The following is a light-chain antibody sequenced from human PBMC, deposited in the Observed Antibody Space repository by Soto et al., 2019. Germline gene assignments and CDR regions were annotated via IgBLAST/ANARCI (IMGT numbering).Light chain of an antibody. Sequence: DIQMTQSPSSLSASVGDRVTITCRASQSISSYLNWYQQKPGKAPKLLIYAASSLQSGGPSRFSGSGSGTDFTLTISSLQPEDFATYYCQQSYSTPGYTCGKGTTLEIK. CDR1: QSISSY. CDR2: AAS. V-gene: IGKV1-39*01. J-gene: IGKJ2*01. CDR3: QQSYSTPGYT.